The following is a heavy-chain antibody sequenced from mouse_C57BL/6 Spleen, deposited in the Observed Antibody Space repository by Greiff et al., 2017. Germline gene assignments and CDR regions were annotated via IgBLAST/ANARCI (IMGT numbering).Heavy chain of an antibody. CDR1: GFSLTSYG. D-gene: IGHD2-12*01. CDR3: ARRGGYDGGAWFAY. Sequence: QVQLKESGPSLVQPSQSLSITCTVSGFSLTSYGVHWVRQSPGKGLEWLGVIWSGGSTDYNAAFISRLSISKDNSKSQVFFKMNSLQADDTAIYYCARRGGYDGGAWFAYWGQGTLVTVSA. J-gene: IGHJ3*01. V-gene: IGHV2-2*01. CDR2: IWSGGST.